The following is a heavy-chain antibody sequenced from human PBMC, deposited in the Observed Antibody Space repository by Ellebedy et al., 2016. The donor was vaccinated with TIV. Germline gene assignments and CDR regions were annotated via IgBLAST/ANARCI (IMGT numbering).Heavy chain of an antibody. J-gene: IGHJ6*02. CDR3: ARDYGDYGADSYGMDV. D-gene: IGHD4-17*01. CDR2: IWYDGSNK. CDR1: GFTFSSYG. V-gene: IGHV3-33*01. Sequence: GESLKISCAASGFTFSSYGMHWVRQAPGKGLEWVAVIWYDGSNKYYADSVKGRFTISRDNSKNTLYLQMNSLRAEDTAVYYCARDYGDYGADSYGMDVWGQGTTVTVSS.